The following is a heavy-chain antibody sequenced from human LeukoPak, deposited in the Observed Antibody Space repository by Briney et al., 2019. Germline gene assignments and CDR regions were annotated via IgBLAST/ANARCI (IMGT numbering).Heavy chain of an antibody. V-gene: IGHV3-21*01. J-gene: IGHJ4*02. CDR2: ISSSSSYI. CDR3: ARDRNDYGDSNYFDY. CDR1: GFIFSSHS. D-gene: IGHD4-17*01. Sequence: GGSLRLSCAASGFIFSSHSMNWVRQAPGKGLEWVSSISSSSSYIYYADSVKGRFTISRDNAKNSLYLQMNSLRAEDTAVYYCARDRNDYGDSNYFDYWGQGTLVTVSS.